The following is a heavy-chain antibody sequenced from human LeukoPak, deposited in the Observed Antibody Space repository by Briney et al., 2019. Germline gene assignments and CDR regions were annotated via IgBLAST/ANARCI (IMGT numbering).Heavy chain of an antibody. CDR1: GYSFSSYW. D-gene: IGHD4-23*01. V-gene: IGHV5-51*01. CDR3: ARNYGGNSGSNYYYGMDV. Sequence: GESLKISCKGSGYSFSSYWIAWVRQMPGKGLEWMGIIYPGDSDTRYSPSFQGQVTISADKSISTAYLQWSSLKASDTAMYYCARNYGGNSGSNYYYGMDVWGQGTTVTVSS. CDR2: IYPGDSDT. J-gene: IGHJ6*02.